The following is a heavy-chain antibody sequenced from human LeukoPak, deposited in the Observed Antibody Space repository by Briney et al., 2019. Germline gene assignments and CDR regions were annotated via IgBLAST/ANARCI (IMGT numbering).Heavy chain of an antibody. CDR2: IYYSGST. CDR1: GGSVSSGSHY. V-gene: IGHV4-61*01. D-gene: IGHD6-13*01. CDR3: ARAQYSSSWS. Sequence: SETLSLTCTVSGGSVSSGSHYWSWIRQPPGKGLEWIGYIYYSGSTNYNPSLKSRVTITVDTSKNQFSLKLSSVTAADTAVYYCARAQYSSSWSWGQGTLVTVSS. J-gene: IGHJ4*02.